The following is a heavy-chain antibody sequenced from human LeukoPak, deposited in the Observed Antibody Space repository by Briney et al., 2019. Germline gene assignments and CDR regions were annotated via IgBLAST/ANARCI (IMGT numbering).Heavy chain of an antibody. D-gene: IGHD6-13*01. CDR3: AKDGRWEQQLPTGTSFDY. V-gene: IGHV3-30*18. CDR1: GFTFGSYG. J-gene: IGHJ4*02. Sequence: GGSLRLSCAASGFTFGSYGMHWVRQAPGKGLEWVAVISYDGSNKYYADSVKGRFTISRDNSKNALYLQMNSLRAEDTAVYYCAKDGRWEQQLPTGTSFDYWGQGTLVTVSS. CDR2: ISYDGSNK.